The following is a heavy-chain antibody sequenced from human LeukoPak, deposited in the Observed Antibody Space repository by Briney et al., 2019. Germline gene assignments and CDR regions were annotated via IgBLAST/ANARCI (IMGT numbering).Heavy chain of an antibody. CDR3: ARARRWNAAVEGWWFDP. CDR1: GGSISNYY. V-gene: IGHV4-59*01. J-gene: IGHJ5*02. Sequence: SETLPLTCTVSGGSISNYYWSWIRQSPVKGLEWIGFIYYSGSTNYNPSLKSRVTISVDTSKNRFSLKLSSVTAADTAVYYCARARRWNAAVEGWWFDPWGQGTLVTVSS. CDR2: IYYSGST. D-gene: IGHD1-1*01.